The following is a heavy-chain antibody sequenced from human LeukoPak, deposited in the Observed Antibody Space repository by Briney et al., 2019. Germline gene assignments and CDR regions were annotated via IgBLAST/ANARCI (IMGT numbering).Heavy chain of an antibody. J-gene: IGHJ4*02. D-gene: IGHD2-2*01. CDR2: ISSSSSTI. Sequence: PGGSLRLPCAASGFTFSSYSMNWVRQAPGKGLEWVSYISSSSSTIYYADSVKGRFTISRDNAKNSLYLQMNSLRAEDTAVYYCARGAENIVVVPAAMPFDYWGQGTLVTVSS. CDR3: ARGAENIVVVPAAMPFDY. V-gene: IGHV3-48*01. CDR1: GFTFSSYS.